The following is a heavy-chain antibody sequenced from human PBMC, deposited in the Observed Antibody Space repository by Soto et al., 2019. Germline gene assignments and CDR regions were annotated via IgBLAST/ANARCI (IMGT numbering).Heavy chain of an antibody. Sequence: EVQLVESGGGLVQPGRSLRLSCAASGFIFDDYAMHWVRQAPGKGLEWVSGISWNSGTIVYADSVKGRFTISRDNAKNSLYLQMNSLRAEDTALYYCAKVPQDYAKGGFFDLWGRGTLVTVSS. CDR1: GFIFDDYA. J-gene: IGHJ2*01. D-gene: IGHD4-17*01. CDR3: AKVPQDYAKGGFFDL. CDR2: ISWNSGTI. V-gene: IGHV3-9*01.